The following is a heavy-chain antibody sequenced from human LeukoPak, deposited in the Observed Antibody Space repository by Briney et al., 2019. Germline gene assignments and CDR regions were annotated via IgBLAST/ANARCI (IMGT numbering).Heavy chain of an antibody. CDR3: ARSLRVRGVPDYMDV. CDR1: GYTFTNYD. CDR2: MNPNSGNT. D-gene: IGHD3-10*01. Sequence: ASVKVSCKASGYTFTNYDINWVRQATGQGLEWMGWMNPNSGNTGYAQKFQGRVTMTRNTSISTAYMELNSLTSEDTAVYYCARSLRVRGVPDYMDVWGKGTTVTISS. V-gene: IGHV1-8*01. J-gene: IGHJ6*03.